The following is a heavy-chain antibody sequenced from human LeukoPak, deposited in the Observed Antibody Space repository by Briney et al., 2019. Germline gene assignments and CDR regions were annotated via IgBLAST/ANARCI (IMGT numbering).Heavy chain of an antibody. V-gene: IGHV3-15*01. J-gene: IGHJ3*02. CDR1: GFTFSNAW. CDR2: IKSKTDGGTT. D-gene: IGHD3-10*01. CDR3: TTSTPGGMVRGVISAFDI. Sequence: PGGSLRLSCAASGFTFSNAWMSWVRQAPGKGLEWVGRIKSKTDGGTTDYAAPVKGRFTISRDDSKNTLYLQMNSLKTEDTAVYYCTTSTPGGMVRGVISAFDIWGQGTMVTVSS.